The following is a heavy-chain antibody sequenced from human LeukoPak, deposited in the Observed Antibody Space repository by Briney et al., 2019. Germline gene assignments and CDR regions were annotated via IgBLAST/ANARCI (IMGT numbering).Heavy chain of an antibody. CDR1: GFTFSSYW. V-gene: IGHV3-74*01. Sequence: GGSLRLSSAGSGFTFSSYWMHWVRQAPGKGPVWVSRINSDGSSTRYADSVKGRFTISRDNARDTVYLQMNSLRAEDTTVYYCVRGYYYGMDVWGQGTTVTVSS. CDR2: INSDGSST. CDR3: VRGYYYGMDV. J-gene: IGHJ6*02.